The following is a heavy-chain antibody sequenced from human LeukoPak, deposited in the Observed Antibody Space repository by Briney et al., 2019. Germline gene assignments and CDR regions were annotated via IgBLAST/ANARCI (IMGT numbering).Heavy chain of an antibody. V-gene: IGHV3-11*01. CDR3: ARESLGYCSSTSCYGRYYDFWSGYYVFDY. CDR1: GFTFSDYY. CDR2: ISSSGSTI. Sequence: PGGSLRLPCAASGFTFSDYYMSWIRQAPGKGLEWVSYISSSGSTIYYADSVKGRFTISRDNAKNSLYLQMNSLRAEDTAVYYCARESLGYCSSTSCYGRYYDFWSGYYVFDYWGQGTLVTVSS. D-gene: IGHD3-3*01. J-gene: IGHJ4*02.